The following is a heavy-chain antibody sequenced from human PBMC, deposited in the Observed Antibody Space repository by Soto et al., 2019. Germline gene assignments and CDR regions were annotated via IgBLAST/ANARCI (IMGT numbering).Heavy chain of an antibody. Sequence: QVQVVESGGGVVQPGRSLRLSCEASGFTFSRYAIHWVRQAPGKGLEWVAVISRDGTNKYYVDSVKGRFTISRDNSRNTLDLQMNSLRHEDAAVYYCARSRSGAVADSFDFWGQGTLVTVSS. CDR1: GFTFSRYA. CDR2: ISRDGTNK. J-gene: IGHJ4*02. CDR3: ARSRSGAVADSFDF. D-gene: IGHD3-10*01. V-gene: IGHV3-30*04.